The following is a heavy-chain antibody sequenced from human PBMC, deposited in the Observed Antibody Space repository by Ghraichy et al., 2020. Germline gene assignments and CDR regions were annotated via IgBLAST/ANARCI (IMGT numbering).Heavy chain of an antibody. CDR3: ARSNGDYGSPIYFDY. V-gene: IGHV1-18*04. CDR2: ISAYNGNT. CDR1: GYTFTSYG. D-gene: IGHD4-17*01. Sequence: ASVKVSCKASGYTFTSYGISWVRQAPGQGLEWMGWISAYNGNTNYAQKLQGRVTMTTDTSTSTAYMELRSLRSDDTAVYYCARSNGDYGSPIYFDYWGQGTLVTVSS. J-gene: IGHJ4*02.